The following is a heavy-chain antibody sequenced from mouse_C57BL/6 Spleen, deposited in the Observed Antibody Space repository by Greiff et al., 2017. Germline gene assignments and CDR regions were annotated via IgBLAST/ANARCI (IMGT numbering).Heavy chain of an antibody. D-gene: IGHD2-5*01. V-gene: IGHV1-55*01. J-gene: IGHJ3*01. Sequence: QVQLQQSGAELVKPGASVKMSCKASGYTFTSYWITWVKQRPGQGLEWIGDIYPGSGSTNYNEKFKSKATLTVDTSSSTAYMQLSSLTSEDSAVYYCARVGYYSNYLPWFAYWGQGTLVTVSA. CDR2: IYPGSGST. CDR3: ARVGYYSNYLPWFAY. CDR1: GYTFTSYW.